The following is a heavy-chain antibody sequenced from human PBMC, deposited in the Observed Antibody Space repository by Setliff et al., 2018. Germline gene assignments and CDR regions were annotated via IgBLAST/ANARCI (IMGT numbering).Heavy chain of an antibody. CDR2: INPSSGAT. D-gene: IGHD3-16*01. J-gene: IGHJ3*02. V-gene: IGHV1-2*06. CDR1: GYTFTGYY. CDR3: ARDGGGDSDAFDI. Sequence: ASVKVSCKASGYTFTGYYMYWVRQAPGQGLEWMGRINPSSGATIYAQMFQGRVTMTSDTSISTAYMELGRLRSDDTAVYFCARDGGGDSDAFDIWGQGTMVTVSS.